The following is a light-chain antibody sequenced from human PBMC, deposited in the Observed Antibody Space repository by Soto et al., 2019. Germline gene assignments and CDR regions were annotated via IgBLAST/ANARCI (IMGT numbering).Light chain of an antibody. Sequence: QSVLTQPPSASGAPGQRVTISCTGSSSNIGAGYDVHWYQQLPGAAPKLLIYGNSNRPSGVPDRFSGSRSGTSASLAITGLQPEDEADYYCQSYDTPVYVFGGGTKVTVL. V-gene: IGLV1-40*01. CDR2: GNS. J-gene: IGLJ1*01. CDR3: QSYDTPVYV. CDR1: SSNIGAGYD.